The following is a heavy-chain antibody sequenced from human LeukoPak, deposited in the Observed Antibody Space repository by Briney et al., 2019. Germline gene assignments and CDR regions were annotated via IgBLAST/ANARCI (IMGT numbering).Heavy chain of an antibody. V-gene: IGHV1-8*01. Sequence: ASVTVSCKASGYTFTSYDINWVRQATGQGLEWMGWMNPNSGNTGYAQKFQGRVTMTRNTSISTAYMELSSLRSEDTAVYYCARTGIAARRSDDWFDPWGQGTLVTVSS. CDR3: ARTGIAARRSDDWFDP. D-gene: IGHD6-6*01. J-gene: IGHJ5*02. CDR1: GYTFTSYD. CDR2: MNPNSGNT.